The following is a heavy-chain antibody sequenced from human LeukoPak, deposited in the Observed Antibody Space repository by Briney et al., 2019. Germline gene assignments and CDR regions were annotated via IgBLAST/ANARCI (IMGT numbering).Heavy chain of an antibody. CDR1: GGSIGSYY. Sequence: SETLSLTCTVSGGSIGSYYWSWIRQPPGKGLEWIGYIHYSGSTNHNPSLKRRVTISIVTSKNQISLRLSSVTAADSAVDYCAGYGNYWVWYFDLWGRGTLVTVSS. J-gene: IGHJ2*01. V-gene: IGHV4-59*01. CDR2: IHYSGST. D-gene: IGHD4-11*01. CDR3: AGYGNYWVWYFDL.